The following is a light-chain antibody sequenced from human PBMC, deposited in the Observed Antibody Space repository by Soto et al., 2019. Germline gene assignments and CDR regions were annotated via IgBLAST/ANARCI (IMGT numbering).Light chain of an antibody. CDR3: CSYAGSYTFLLV. Sequence: QSVLTQPRSVSGSPGQSVTISCTGTSSDVGGYNYVSWYQQHPGKAPKLMIYGVSKRPSGVPDRFSGSKSGNTASLTISGLQAEDEADYYCCSYAGSYTFLLVFGTGTKVTVL. V-gene: IGLV2-11*01. J-gene: IGLJ1*01. CDR2: GVS. CDR1: SSDVGGYNY.